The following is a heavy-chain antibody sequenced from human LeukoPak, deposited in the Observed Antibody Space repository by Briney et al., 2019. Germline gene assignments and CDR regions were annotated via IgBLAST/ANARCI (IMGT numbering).Heavy chain of an antibody. CDR1: GFTFSSYA. J-gene: IGHJ6*02. CDR2: ISGSGGST. V-gene: IGHV3-23*01. CDR3: AKDRSRQSAPSEYRMDV. Sequence: GGSLRLSCAASGFTFSSYAMSWVRQAPGKGLEWVSAISGSGGSTYYADSVKGRFTISRDNSKNTLYLQMNSLRAEDTAVYYCAKDRSRQSAPSEYRMDVWGQGTTVTVSS. D-gene: IGHD6-6*01.